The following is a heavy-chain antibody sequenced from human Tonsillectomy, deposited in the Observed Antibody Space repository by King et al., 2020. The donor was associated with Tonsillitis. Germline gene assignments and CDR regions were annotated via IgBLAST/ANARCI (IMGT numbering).Heavy chain of an antibody. J-gene: IGHJ3*02. Sequence: QLQESGSGLVKPSQTLSLTCAVSGGSISSSGYSWSWIRQAPGKGREWIRYIYHSGSTYYNPTLKSRVTISVDRSKNHFYLKLSSVTAADTAVYYCARGKGRPNAFDIWGQGTMVTVSS. CDR3: ARGKGRPNAFDI. V-gene: IGHV4-30-2*01. CDR2: IYHSGST. CDR1: GGSISSSGYS.